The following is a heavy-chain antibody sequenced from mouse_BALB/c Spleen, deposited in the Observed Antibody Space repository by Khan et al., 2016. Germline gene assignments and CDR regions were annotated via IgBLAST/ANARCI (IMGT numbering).Heavy chain of an antibody. CDR3: AGGRYGWYFDF. CDR2: IRNKANGYTT. J-gene: IGHJ1*01. V-gene: IGHV7-3*02. Sequence: EVELVESGGGLVQPGGSLRLSCATSGFTFTDYYMSWVRQPPGKALEWLGFIRNKANGYTTEYSASVKGRFTISRDTSQSILHLQMITLRAEDSATYYCAGGRYGWYFDFWGAGTTVTVSS. CDR1: GFTFTDYY. D-gene: IGHD2-14*01.